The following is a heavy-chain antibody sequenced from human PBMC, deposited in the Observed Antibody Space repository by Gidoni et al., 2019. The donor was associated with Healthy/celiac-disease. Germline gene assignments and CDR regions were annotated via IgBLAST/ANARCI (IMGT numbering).Heavy chain of an antibody. V-gene: IGHV3-48*01. CDR1: GFTFSSYS. J-gene: IGHJ4*02. D-gene: IGHD6-19*01. Sequence: EVQLVESGGGLVQPGGSLRLSCAASGFTFSSYSMNWVLQAPGKGLEWVSYISSSSSTIYYADSVKGRFTISRDNAKNSLYLQMNSLRAEDTAVYYCARIPAGGEQWLVRGWGQGTLVTVSS. CDR3: ARIPAGGEQWLVRG. CDR2: ISSSSSTI.